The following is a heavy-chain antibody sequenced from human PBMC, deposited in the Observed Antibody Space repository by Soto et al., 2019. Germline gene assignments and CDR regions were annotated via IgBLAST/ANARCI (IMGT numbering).Heavy chain of an antibody. V-gene: IGHV3-13*01. D-gene: IGHD3-10*01. CDR3: GRAAGGRYYYYYGLDV. Sequence: EEQLVESGGGLVQPGGSLRLSCAASGFTFSSYDMHWVRQATGKGLEWVSTIGTAGDTYYSGSVKGRFTTSRQDGQNSLYLQMNNLGVGDTGVYYCGRAAGGRYYYYYGLDVWGQGTPVTVSS. J-gene: IGHJ6*02. CDR2: IGTAGDT. CDR1: GFTFSSYD.